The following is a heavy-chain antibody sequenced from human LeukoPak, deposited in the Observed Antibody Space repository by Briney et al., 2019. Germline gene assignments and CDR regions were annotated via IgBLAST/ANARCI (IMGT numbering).Heavy chain of an antibody. D-gene: IGHD1-7*01. CDR2: INGDESST. Sequence: PGGSLRLSCAASGFTFKDYWMHWVRQVPGKGLVWVSRINGDESSTAYADSVKGRFTISRDNAKNTLYLQMNSLRAEDTAIYYCARDRAERNWTYHTLFHYWGQGTPVTVSS. CDR3: ARDRAERNWTYHTLFHY. V-gene: IGHV3-74*01. CDR1: GFTFKDYW. J-gene: IGHJ4*02.